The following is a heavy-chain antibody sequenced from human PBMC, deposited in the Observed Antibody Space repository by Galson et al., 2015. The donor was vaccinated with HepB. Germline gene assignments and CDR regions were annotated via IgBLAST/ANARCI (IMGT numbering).Heavy chain of an antibody. D-gene: IGHD5-18*01. Sequence: SLRLSCAASGFSFSNYGMSWVRQAPGKGLEWVTAISNSGGGTYYADSVKGRFTISRDNSKITLYLQMNSLRVDDTAVYYCVDSLALAYWGQGTLCTVSS. CDR1: GFSFSNYG. V-gene: IGHV3-23*01. CDR3: VDSLALAY. J-gene: IGHJ4*02. CDR2: ISNSGGGT.